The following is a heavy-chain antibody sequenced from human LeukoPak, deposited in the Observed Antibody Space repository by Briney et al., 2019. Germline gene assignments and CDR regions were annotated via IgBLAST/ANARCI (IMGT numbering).Heavy chain of an antibody. Sequence: SETLSLTCAVSGGSISSSNWWSWVRQPPGKGLEWIGEIYHSGSTNYNPSLKSRVTISVDKSKSQFSLKLSSVTAADTAVYYCARVLTTVITRGYMDVWGKGTTVIVSS. CDR1: GGSISSSNW. CDR2: IYHSGST. CDR3: ARVLTTVITRGYMDV. D-gene: IGHD4-17*01. J-gene: IGHJ6*03. V-gene: IGHV4-4*02.